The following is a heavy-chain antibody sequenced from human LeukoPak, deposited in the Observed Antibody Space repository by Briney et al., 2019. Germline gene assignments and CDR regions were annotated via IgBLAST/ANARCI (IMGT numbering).Heavy chain of an antibody. V-gene: IGHV4-28*01. CDR1: GYSITSSSW. CDR2: IYHSGTT. D-gene: IGHD3-10*01. J-gene: IGHJ4*02. Sequence: SETLSLTCADSGYSITSSSWWGWIRQPPGKGLEWIGYIYHSGTTYYNPSLQSRVTMSVDTSKNQFSLKLSSVTAVDTAVYYCARKENVYYYFDYWGQGTLVTVSS. CDR3: ARKENVYYYFDY.